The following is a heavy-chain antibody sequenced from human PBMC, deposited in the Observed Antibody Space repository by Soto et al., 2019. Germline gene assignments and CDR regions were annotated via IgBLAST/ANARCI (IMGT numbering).Heavy chain of an antibody. CDR2: ISSSSDII. V-gene: IGHV3-48*02. Sequence: GGSLRLSCAASGFTFSSCSMNWVRQAPGKGLEWVSYISSSSDIIFYADSVKGRFTISRDNAKNSLYLQMNSLRDEDTAFYYCAREVCANGVCDGFDYWGQGTLVTVSS. D-gene: IGHD2-8*01. CDR1: GFTFSSCS. CDR3: AREVCANGVCDGFDY. J-gene: IGHJ4*02.